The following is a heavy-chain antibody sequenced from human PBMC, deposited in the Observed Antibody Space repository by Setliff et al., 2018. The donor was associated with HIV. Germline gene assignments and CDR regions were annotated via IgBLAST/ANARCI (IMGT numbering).Heavy chain of an antibody. J-gene: IGHJ4*02. CDR3: ARCRGTLYYFDY. V-gene: IGHV4-34*01. CDR2: VNHRGIT. Sequence: SETLSLTCAVYGASFSNYYWSWIRQPPGKGLEWIWEVNHRGITNYNPSLKSRVSISVDTSKNQFSLKLSPVTAADTAVYYCARCRGTLYYFDYWGQGTLVTVSS. CDR1: GASFSNYY. D-gene: IGHD1-1*01.